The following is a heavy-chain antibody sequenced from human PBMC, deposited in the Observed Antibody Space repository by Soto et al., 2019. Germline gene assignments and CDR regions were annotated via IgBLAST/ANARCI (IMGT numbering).Heavy chain of an antibody. V-gene: IGHV1-2*04. CDR2: INPNSGRT. CDR3: AWSPPSLYGGNHFDY. D-gene: IGHD4-17*01. Sequence: QVQLVQSGAEVKKPGASVKVSCKASGYTFTGYYMHWVRQAPGQGLEWMGWINPNSGRTNYAQKFQGWVTMTMDTYNSTAKIELSRIRSDDTDVYFCAWSPPSLYGGNHFDYWGQGTLVTVSS. J-gene: IGHJ4*02. CDR1: GYTFTGYY.